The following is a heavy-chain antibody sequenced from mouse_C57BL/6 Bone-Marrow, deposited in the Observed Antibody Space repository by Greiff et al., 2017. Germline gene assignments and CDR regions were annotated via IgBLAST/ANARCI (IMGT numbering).Heavy chain of an antibody. CDR3: ARIYYGNPYYYAMDY. V-gene: IGHV5-4*03. CDR2: ISDGGSYT. Sequence: EVKLVESGGGLVKPGGSLKLSCAASGFTFSSYAMSWVRQTPEKRLAWVATISDGGSYTYYPDNVKGRFTISRDNAKNHLYLQMSHLKSEDTAMYYCARIYYGNPYYYAMDYWGQGTSVTVSS. J-gene: IGHJ4*01. CDR1: GFTFSSYA. D-gene: IGHD2-1*01.